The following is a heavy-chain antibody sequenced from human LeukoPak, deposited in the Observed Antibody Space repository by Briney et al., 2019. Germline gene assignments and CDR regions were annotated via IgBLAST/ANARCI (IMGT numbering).Heavy chain of an antibody. V-gene: IGHV3-21*01. CDR1: GFTFSSYS. D-gene: IGHD2-2*01. CDR3: AREAPTSCHDY. Sequence: GGSLRLSCAASGFTFSSYSMNWVRQAPGKGLEWVSSISSSSSHIYYADSVKGRFTISRDNAKNSLYLQMNSLRAEDTAVYYCAREAPTSCHDYWGQGTLVTVSS. CDR2: ISSSSSHI. J-gene: IGHJ4*02.